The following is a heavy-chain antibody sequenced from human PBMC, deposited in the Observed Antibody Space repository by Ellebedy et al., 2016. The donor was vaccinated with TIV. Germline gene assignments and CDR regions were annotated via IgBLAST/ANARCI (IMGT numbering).Heavy chain of an antibody. CDR3: ARDRGITGTGAFDY. CDR1: GFTFSSCA. D-gene: IGHD1-20*01. V-gene: IGHV3-23*01. CDR2: ISPSGDSI. Sequence: GESLKISCAASGFTFSSCAMTWVRQAPGKGLEWVSAISPSGDSIYYADSVKGRFTISRDNSKNTLYLQMNSLRAEDTAVYYCARDRGITGTGAFDYWGQGTLVTVSS. J-gene: IGHJ4*02.